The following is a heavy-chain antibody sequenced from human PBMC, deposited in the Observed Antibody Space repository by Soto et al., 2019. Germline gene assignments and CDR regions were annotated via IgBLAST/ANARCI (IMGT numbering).Heavy chain of an antibody. D-gene: IGHD2-2*01. CDR2: ISGSGSTI. J-gene: IGHJ1*01. Sequence: QVQLVESGGGLVKPGGSLRLSCAASGFTFSDYYMSWIRQAPGKGLEWVSHISGSGSTIYFADSVKGRFTISRDNAKNSLYLQMNSLRAEDTAVYYCARDCSSSSCYGYFQHWGQGTRVTGSS. CDR3: ARDCSSSSCYGYFQH. CDR1: GFTFSDYY. V-gene: IGHV3-11*01.